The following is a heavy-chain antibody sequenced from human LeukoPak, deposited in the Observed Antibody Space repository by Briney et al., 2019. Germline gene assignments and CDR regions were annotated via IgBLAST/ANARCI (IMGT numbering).Heavy chain of an antibody. Sequence: PSETLSLTCAVYGGSFSGYYWSWIRQPPGKGLEWIGEISHSGSTNYNPSLKSRVTISVDMSKNQFSLKLSSVTAADTAVYYCASLGEFYFDYWGQGTLVTVSS. D-gene: IGHD3-10*01. V-gene: IGHV4-34*01. J-gene: IGHJ4*02. CDR3: ASLGEFYFDY. CDR1: GGSFSGYY. CDR2: ISHSGST.